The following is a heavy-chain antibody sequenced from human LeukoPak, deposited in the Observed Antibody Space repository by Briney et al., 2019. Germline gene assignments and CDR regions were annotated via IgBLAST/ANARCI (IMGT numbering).Heavy chain of an antibody. CDR3: ARSQSSGVGGMDV. V-gene: IGHV4-4*02. J-gene: IGHJ6*02. CDR2: IYHSGST. Sequence: SETLSLTCAVSGGSISSSNWWSWVRQPPGKGLEWIGEIYHSGSTNYNPSLKSRVTISVDKSKNQFSLKLSSVTAADTAVYYCARSQSSGVGGMDVWGQGTTVTVSS. D-gene: IGHD2-15*01. CDR1: GGSISSSNW.